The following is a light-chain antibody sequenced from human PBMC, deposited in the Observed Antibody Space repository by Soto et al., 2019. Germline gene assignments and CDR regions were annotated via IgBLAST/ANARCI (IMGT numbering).Light chain of an antibody. J-gene: IGKJ4*01. CDR3: QQYKSFSLT. CDR1: QSINNW. CDR2: KTS. V-gene: IGKV1-5*03. Sequence: DIQMTQSPSTLSASVGDNVTITCRPSQSINNWLAWYQQKPGKAPKLLIYKTSDLESGVPSRFSGSGSGTEFSITISSLQPDDFATYYCQQYKSFSLTFGGGTKV.